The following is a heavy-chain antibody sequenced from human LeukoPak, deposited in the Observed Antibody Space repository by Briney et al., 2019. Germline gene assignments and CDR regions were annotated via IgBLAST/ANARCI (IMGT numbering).Heavy chain of an antibody. CDR2: ISAYNGNT. CDR3: ARDGEEDGGTLPFDC. CDR1: GYTFTSYG. Sequence: ASVKVSCKASGYTFTSYGISWVRQAPGQGLEWMGWISAYNGNTNYAQKLQGRVTMTTDTSTSTAYMELRSLRSDDTAVYYCARDGEEDGGTLPFDCWGQGTLVTVSS. J-gene: IGHJ4*02. V-gene: IGHV1-18*01. D-gene: IGHD4-23*01.